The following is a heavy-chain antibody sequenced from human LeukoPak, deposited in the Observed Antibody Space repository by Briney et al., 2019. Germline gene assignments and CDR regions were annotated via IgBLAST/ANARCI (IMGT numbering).Heavy chain of an antibody. V-gene: IGHV4-4*02. D-gene: IGHD1-26*01. CDR3: SRESGPFCPFGH. J-gene: IGHJ4*02. CDR1: GGSISSTNY. CDR2: ISLAGRT. Sequence: SETLSLTCGVSGGSISSTNYWSWVRQPPGGGLEWIGEISLAGRTRYNPSLKSRVNISIDESKNHLYLNLASVTAADTAVYYCSRESGPFCPFGHWGQGTLVAVTS.